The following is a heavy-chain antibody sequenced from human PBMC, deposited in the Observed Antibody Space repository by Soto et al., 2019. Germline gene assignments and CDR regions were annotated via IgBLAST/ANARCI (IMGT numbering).Heavy chain of an antibody. D-gene: IGHD6-13*01. CDR1: GFTFSSYA. V-gene: IGHV3-23*01. J-gene: IGHJ4*02. Sequence: GGSLRLSCAASGFTFSSYAMSWVRQAPGKGLEWVSAISGSGGSTYYADSVKGRFTISRDNSKNTLYLQMNSLRAEDTAVYYCAKGVMVWQQLVRGFDYWGQGTLVTVSS. CDR3: AKGVMVWQQLVRGFDY. CDR2: ISGSGGST.